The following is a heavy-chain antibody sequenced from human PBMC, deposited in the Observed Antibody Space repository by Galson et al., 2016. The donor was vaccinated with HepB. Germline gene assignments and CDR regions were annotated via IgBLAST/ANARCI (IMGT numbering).Heavy chain of an antibody. CDR1: GDSVSGNSVA. CDR3: ASFRDHYYGMDV. J-gene: IGHJ6*02. CDR2: TFYRSKWYN. Sequence: CAISGDSVSGNSVAWNWIRQSPSRGLEWLGRTFYRSKWYNEYAVSVKSRITITPDTSKNQFSLQLNSVTPEDTAVYYCASFRDHYYGMDVWGQGTTVSVSS. D-gene: IGHD1-14*01. V-gene: IGHV6-1*01.